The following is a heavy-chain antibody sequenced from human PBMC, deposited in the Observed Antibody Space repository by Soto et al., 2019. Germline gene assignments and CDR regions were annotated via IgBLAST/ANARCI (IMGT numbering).Heavy chain of an antibody. J-gene: IGHJ6*02. CDR2: IFYSGST. D-gene: IGHD2-21*02. Sequence: SETLSLTCTVSGGSISSYYWSWIRQPPGKGLEWIGHIFYSGSTEYNPSLKSRVTISVDTSKTQFSLKLNSVTAADTAVYYCARDRKKVTWYYGMDVWGQGTTVTVSS. V-gene: IGHV4-59*01. CDR3: ARDRKKVTWYYGMDV. CDR1: GGSISSYY.